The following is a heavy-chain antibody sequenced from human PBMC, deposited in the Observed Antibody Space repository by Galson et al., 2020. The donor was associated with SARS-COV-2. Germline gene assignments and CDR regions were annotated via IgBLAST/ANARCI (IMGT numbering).Heavy chain of an antibody. D-gene: IGHD3-16*02. CDR1: GDSINSEGYY. Sequence: SETLSLTCTVSGDSINSEGYYWSWIRQPAEKGLEWIGHIYFNGSTEYNPSLKSRLTISIDTSKIHFSLRMTSVTAADTAVYYCVRGKPYFDYLWRTYRPASYFDHWSQGTLVTVAS. V-gene: IGHV4-61*09. J-gene: IGHJ4*02. CDR3: VRGKPYFDYLWRTYRPASYFDH. CDR2: IYFNGST.